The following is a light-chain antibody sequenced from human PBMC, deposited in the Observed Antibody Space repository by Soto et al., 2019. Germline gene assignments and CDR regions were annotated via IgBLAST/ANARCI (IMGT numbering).Light chain of an antibody. J-gene: IGLJ1*01. CDR3: AAWDDSLNGHV. CDR1: SSNIGARYD. Sequence: QSVLTQPPSVSGAPGQRVTISCTGSSSNIGARYDVHWYQHLPGTAPKLPIYCDINRPAGVPARFSGSKSGTSASLAITGLQSEDEADYYCAAWDDSLNGHVFGTGTKVTVL. CDR2: CDI. V-gene: IGLV1-40*01.